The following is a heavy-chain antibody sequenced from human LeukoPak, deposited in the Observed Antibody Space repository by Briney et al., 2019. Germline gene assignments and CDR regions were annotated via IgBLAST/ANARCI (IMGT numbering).Heavy chain of an antibody. Sequence: GGSLRLSCAASGFTFSSYAMSWVRQAPGKGLEWVSAISGSGGSTYYADSVKGRFTISRDNSKNTLYLQMNSLRAEDTAVYYCAKDPVITMVRVSEDWFDPWGQGTLVTVSS. D-gene: IGHD3-10*01. V-gene: IGHV3-23*01. CDR3: AKDPVITMVRVSEDWFDP. CDR2: ISGSGGST. J-gene: IGHJ5*02. CDR1: GFTFSSYA.